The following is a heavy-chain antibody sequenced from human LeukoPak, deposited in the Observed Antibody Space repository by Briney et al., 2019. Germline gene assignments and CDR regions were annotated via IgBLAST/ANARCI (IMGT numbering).Heavy chain of an antibody. CDR3: ARTAGDRDYGMDV. Sequence: ASVKVSFKASGYTFTSYGISWVRQAPGQGLEWMGWISAYNGNTNYAQKFQGRVTITADESTSTAYMELSSLRSEDTAVYYCARTAGDRDYGMDVWGQGTTVTVSS. CDR1: GYTFTSYG. J-gene: IGHJ6*02. CDR2: ISAYNGNT. V-gene: IGHV1-18*01. D-gene: IGHD3-10*01.